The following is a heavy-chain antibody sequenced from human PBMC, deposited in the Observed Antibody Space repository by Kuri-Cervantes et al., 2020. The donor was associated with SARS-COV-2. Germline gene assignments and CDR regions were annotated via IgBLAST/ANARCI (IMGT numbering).Heavy chain of an antibody. CDR3: ASGAVAGLFDY. D-gene: IGHD6-19*01. V-gene: IGHV1-69*04. Sequence: SVKVSCKASGGTFSSYAISWVRQAPGQGLEWMGRIIPILGIANYAQKFQGRVTITADKSTSTAYMEMSSLRSEDTAVYYCASGAVAGLFDYWGQGTLVTVSS. CDR1: GGTFSSYA. J-gene: IGHJ4*02. CDR2: IIPILGIA.